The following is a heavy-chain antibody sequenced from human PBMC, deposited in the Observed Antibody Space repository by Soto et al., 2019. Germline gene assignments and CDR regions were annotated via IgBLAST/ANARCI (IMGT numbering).Heavy chain of an antibody. D-gene: IGHD6-19*01. CDR3: ARGYTSGWSFDF. CDR2: INCGSGNT. CDR1: GYNFTTYV. Sequence: QVQLVQSGAEVKQPGASASVSCKASGYNFTTYVVHWLRQAPGQGPEWMGWINCGSGNTVYSQKFQGRVTFTRETSSRTAYMDLNSLTSVDTAVYYCARGYTSGWSFDFWGRGTLVTVSS. J-gene: IGHJ4*02. V-gene: IGHV1-3*01.